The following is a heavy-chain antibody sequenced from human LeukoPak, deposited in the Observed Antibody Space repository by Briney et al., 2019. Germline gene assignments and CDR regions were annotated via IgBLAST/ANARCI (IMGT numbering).Heavy chain of an antibody. V-gene: IGHV3-23*01. Sequence: PGGSLRLSCAASGFTFSSYAMSWARQAPGKGLEWDSAISGSGGSTYYADSVKGRFTISRDNSKNTLYLQMNSLRAEDTAVYYCAKVALNYYGSGSYYGMDVWGQGTTVTVSS. J-gene: IGHJ6*02. D-gene: IGHD3-10*01. CDR3: AKVALNYYGSGSYYGMDV. CDR2: ISGSGGST. CDR1: GFTFSSYA.